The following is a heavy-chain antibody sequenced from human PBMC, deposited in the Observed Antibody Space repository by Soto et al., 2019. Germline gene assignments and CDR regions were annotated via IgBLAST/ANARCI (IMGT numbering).Heavy chain of an antibody. Sequence: SETLSLTCAVYGGSFSGYYWSWIRQPPGKGLEWIGEINHSGSTNYNPSLKSRVTISVDTSKNQFSLKLSSVTAADTAVYYCARGLSEYSSSTARGDYYGMDVWGQGTTVTVSS. CDR3: ARGLSEYSSSTARGDYYGMDV. CDR1: GGSFSGYY. V-gene: IGHV4-34*01. CDR2: INHSGST. J-gene: IGHJ6*02. D-gene: IGHD6-6*01.